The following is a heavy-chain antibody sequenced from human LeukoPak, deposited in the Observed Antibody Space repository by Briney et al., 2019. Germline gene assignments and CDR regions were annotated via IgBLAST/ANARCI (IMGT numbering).Heavy chain of an antibody. J-gene: IGHJ4*02. Sequence: GGSLRLSCAVSGFSFSSYAMSWVRQAPGKGLEWVSAISGSGGSTYYADSVKGRFTISRDNSKNTLYLQMNSLRAEDTAVYYCAKDRGSYDSSGYYRYFDYWGQGTLVTVSS. CDR2: ISGSGGST. D-gene: IGHD3-22*01. CDR1: GFSFSSYA. CDR3: AKDRGSYDSSGYYRYFDY. V-gene: IGHV3-23*01.